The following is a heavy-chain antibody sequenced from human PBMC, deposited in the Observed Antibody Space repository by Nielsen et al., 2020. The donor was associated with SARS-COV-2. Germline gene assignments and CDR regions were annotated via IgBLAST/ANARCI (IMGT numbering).Heavy chain of an antibody. CDR2: IKQDGSEK. V-gene: IGHV3-7*03. CDR1: GFTFSNYW. CDR3: ARVTQSGYSGYAFDY. D-gene: IGHD5-12*01. Sequence: GGSLRLSCAASGFTFSNYWMSWVRQAPGKGLEWVANIKQDGSEKYYVDSVKGRFTISRDNAKNSLYLQMNSLRAEDTAMYYCARVTQSGYSGYAFDYWGQGTLVTVSS. J-gene: IGHJ4*02.